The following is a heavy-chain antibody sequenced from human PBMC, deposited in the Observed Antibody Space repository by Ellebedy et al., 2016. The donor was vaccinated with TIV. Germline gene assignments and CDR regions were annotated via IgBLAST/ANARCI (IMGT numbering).Heavy chain of an antibody. Sequence: SETLSLXCTVSGGSISSYYWSWIRQPPGKGLEWIGYIYYSGSTNYNPSLKSRVTISVDTSKNQFSLKLSSVTAADTAVYYCARTLRTWFDPWGQGTLVTVSS. CDR2: IYYSGST. CDR1: GGSISSYY. J-gene: IGHJ5*02. V-gene: IGHV4-59*12. CDR3: ARTLRTWFDP.